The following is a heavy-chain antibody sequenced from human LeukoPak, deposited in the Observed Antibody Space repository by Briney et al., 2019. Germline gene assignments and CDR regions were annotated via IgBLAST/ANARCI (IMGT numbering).Heavy chain of an antibody. Sequence: PGGSLRLSCAVSGFTFSNYAINWVRQAPRKGLEWVSEISGSGASTYYADSLKGRFTISRDNSKNTLYLQMNSLRAEDTAVYYCAKETSGWEFDYWGQGTLVTVSS. D-gene: IGHD6-19*01. V-gene: IGHV3-23*01. CDR1: GFTFSNYA. CDR3: AKETSGWEFDY. CDR2: ISGSGAST. J-gene: IGHJ4*02.